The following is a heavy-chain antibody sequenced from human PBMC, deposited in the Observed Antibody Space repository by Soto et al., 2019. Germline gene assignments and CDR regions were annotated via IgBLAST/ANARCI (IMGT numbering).Heavy chain of an antibody. CDR2: ISAYNGNT. Sequence: GKPTCEARCNRNTKNGISWVRQAPGQGLEGMGWISAYNGNTNYAQKLQGRVTMTTDTSTSTAYMELRSLRSDDTAGYSCATALAGGGSLKNWFYPWG. D-gene: IGHD2-15*01. CDR3: ATALAGGGSLKNWFYP. J-gene: IGHJ5*02. CDR1: CNRNTKNG. V-gene: IGHV1-18*01.